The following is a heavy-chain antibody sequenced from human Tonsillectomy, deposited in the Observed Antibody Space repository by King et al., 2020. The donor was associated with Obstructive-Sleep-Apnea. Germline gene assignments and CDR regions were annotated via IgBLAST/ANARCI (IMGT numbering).Heavy chain of an antibody. Sequence: QLVQSGVEVKKPGASVKVSCKASGYTFTSYGITWVRLAPGQGLEWMGWICGYNGDTKYVQKFQGRVTMTTDTSTNTAYMELRSLRSDDTAVYYCARYAYAAVGSTDYFDYWGQGTLVTVSS. CDR3: ARYAYAAVGSTDYFDY. V-gene: IGHV1-18*04. D-gene: IGHD6-13*01. CDR1: GYTFTSYG. J-gene: IGHJ4*02. CDR2: ICGYNGDT.